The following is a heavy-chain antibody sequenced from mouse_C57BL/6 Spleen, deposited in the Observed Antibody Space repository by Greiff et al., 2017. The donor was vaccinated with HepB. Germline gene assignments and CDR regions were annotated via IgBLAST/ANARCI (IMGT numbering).Heavy chain of an antibody. CDR3: ARDITTVGPFAY. CDR1: GYTFTDYN. J-gene: IGHJ3*01. D-gene: IGHD1-1*01. V-gene: IGHV1-18*01. Sequence: VQLQQSGPELVKPGASVKIPCKASGYTFTDYNMDWVKQSHGKSLEWIGDINPNNGGTIYNQKFKGKATLTVDKSSSTAYMELRSLTSEDTAVYYCARDITTVGPFAYWGQGTLVTVSA. CDR2: INPNNGGT.